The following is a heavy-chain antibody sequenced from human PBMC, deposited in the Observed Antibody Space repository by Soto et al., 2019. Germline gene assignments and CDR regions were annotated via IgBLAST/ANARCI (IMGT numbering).Heavy chain of an antibody. Sequence: GGSLRLSCAASGFTFSNYGMHWVRQAPGKGLEWVAIIWHDGNNKYYADSVRGRFIISRDNSKNRLYLQMNSLRAEDTAVYYCASDLVGASDSYGLAVWGQGAPVTV. CDR3: ASDLVGASDSYGLAV. V-gene: IGHV3-33*01. D-gene: IGHD1-26*01. CDR2: IWHDGNNK. CDR1: GFTFSNYG. J-gene: IGHJ6*02.